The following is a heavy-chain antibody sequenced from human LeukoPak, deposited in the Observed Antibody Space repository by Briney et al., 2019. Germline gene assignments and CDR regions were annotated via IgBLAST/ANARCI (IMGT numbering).Heavy chain of an antibody. CDR2: ISDSGGST. Sequence: PGGSLRLSCAASGFTFSSYAMSWVRQAPGKGLEWVSGISDSGGSTYYADSVKGRFTISRDNSKNTLYLQMNSLRAEDTAVYYCAKAFSAAPFLVDVWGQGTTVTVSS. CDR3: AKAFSAAPFLVDV. CDR1: GFTFSSYA. D-gene: IGHD3-3*01. J-gene: IGHJ6*02. V-gene: IGHV3-23*01.